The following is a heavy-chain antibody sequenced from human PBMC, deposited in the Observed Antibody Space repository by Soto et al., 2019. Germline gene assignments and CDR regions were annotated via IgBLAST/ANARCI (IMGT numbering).Heavy chain of an antibody. J-gene: IGHJ6*02. CDR3: ARDFPSPGSGRAGYYYYYGMDV. V-gene: IGHV1-3*01. Sequence: ASVKVSCKASGYTFTSYAMHWVRQAPGQRLEWMGWINAGNGNTKYSQKFQGRVTITRDTSASTAYMELSSLRSEDTAVYYCARDFPSPGSGRAGYYYYYGMDVWGQGTTVTVSS. CDR2: INAGNGNT. D-gene: IGHD3-10*01. CDR1: GYTFTSYA.